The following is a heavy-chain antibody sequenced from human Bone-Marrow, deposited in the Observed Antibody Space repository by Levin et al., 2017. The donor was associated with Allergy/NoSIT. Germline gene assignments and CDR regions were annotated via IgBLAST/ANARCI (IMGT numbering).Heavy chain of an antibody. CDR2: MDPNTGRS. V-gene: IGHV1-8*01. J-gene: IGHJ6*01. Sequence: ASVKVSCKASRYPFTSYDIIWVRQATGQGLEWMGWMDPNTGRSGYAQKFQGRVSMTRDTSMSTAYMELSSLRSEDTAVYYCAKASPRECTNDISYQYYGLEVWGQGTTVTVSS. CDR1: RYPFTSYD. D-gene: IGHD2-8*01. CDR3: AKASPRECTNDISYQYYGLEV.